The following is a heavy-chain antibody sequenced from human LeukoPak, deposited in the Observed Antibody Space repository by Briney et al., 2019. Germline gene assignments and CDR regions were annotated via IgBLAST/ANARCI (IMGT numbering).Heavy chain of an antibody. V-gene: IGHV3-66*01. CDR1: GFPFISNY. Sequence: GGSLSLSCAASGFPFISNYMSWVRQAPGKGLEWVSVIYSGGSTYYADTVKGRFSISRDSSKNTMYLQMNSLRAEDTAVYYCASRNVDSSGYPFDYWGQGTLVTVSS. CDR2: IYSGGST. CDR3: ASRNVDSSGYPFDY. J-gene: IGHJ4*02. D-gene: IGHD3-22*01.